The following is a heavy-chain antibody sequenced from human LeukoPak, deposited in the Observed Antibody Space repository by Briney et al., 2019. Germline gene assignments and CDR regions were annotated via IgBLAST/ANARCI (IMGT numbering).Heavy chain of an antibody. CDR3: TTDDYYDSSGYNYFDY. J-gene: IGHJ4*02. Sequence: GGSLRLSCAASGFIFSSYSMSWVRQAPGKGLEWVGRIKSKTDGGTTDYAAPVKGRFTISRDDSKNTLYLQMNSLKTEDTAVYYCTTDDYYDSSGYNYFDYWGQGTLVTVSS. CDR1: GFIFSSYS. CDR2: IKSKTDGGTT. V-gene: IGHV3-15*01. D-gene: IGHD3-22*01.